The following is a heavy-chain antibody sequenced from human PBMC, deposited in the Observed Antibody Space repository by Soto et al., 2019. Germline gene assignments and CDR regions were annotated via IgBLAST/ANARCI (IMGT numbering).Heavy chain of an antibody. D-gene: IGHD6-19*01. Sequence: QVQLVESGGGVVQPGRSLRLSCAASGFTFSSYGMHWVRQAPGKGLEWVAVIWYDGSNKYYADSVKGRFTISRDNSKNTLYLQMNSLRAEDTAVYYCAREGGIAVAGTEYYYYYMDVWGKGTTVTV. CDR1: GFTFSSYG. J-gene: IGHJ6*03. CDR3: AREGGIAVAGTEYYYYYMDV. V-gene: IGHV3-33*01. CDR2: IWYDGSNK.